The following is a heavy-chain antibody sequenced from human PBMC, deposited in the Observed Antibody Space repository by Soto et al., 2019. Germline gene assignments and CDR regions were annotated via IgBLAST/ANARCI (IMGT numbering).Heavy chain of an antibody. CDR3: ARQIPFPYSFDY. CDR1: GGPISNYY. D-gene: IGHD2-2*02. CDR2: IYYSGST. Sequence: PSETLSLTCTVAGGPISNYYWIWIRQPPGKGLEWIGYIYYSGSTNYSPSLKSRVTISLDTSKNQFSLKLSSVTAADTAVYFCARQIPFPYSFDYWGQGSLVTVSS. J-gene: IGHJ4*02. V-gene: IGHV4-59*08.